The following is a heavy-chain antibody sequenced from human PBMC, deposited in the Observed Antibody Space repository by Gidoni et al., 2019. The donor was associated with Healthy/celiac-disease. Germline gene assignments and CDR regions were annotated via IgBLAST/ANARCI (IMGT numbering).Heavy chain of an antibody. Sequence: QVQLVESGGGVVQPGRSRRLSCAASGFTFRGYGMHWVRQAPGKGLEWVAVIWYDGSNKNYADSVKGRFTISRDNSKNTLYLQMNSLRAEDTAVYYCARDPEEWELLLGLDYWGQGTLVTVSS. V-gene: IGHV3-33*01. CDR2: IWYDGSNK. CDR3: ARDPEEWELLLGLDY. D-gene: IGHD1-26*01. J-gene: IGHJ4*02. CDR1: GFTFRGYG.